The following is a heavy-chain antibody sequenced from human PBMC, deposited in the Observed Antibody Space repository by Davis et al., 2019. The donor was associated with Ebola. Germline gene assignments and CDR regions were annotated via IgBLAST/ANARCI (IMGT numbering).Heavy chain of an antibody. CDR3: ARGVTGTTDWFDP. CDR1: GFTFTGSA. D-gene: IGHD1-7*01. CDR2: INAGNGNT. Sequence: AASVKVSCKASGFTFTGSAMQWVRQARGQGLEWMGWINAGNGNTKYSQKFQGRLTITRDTSASTVYMELSSLRFKDTAVYYCARGVTGTTDWFDPWGQGTLVTVYS. J-gene: IGHJ5*02. V-gene: IGHV1-3*01.